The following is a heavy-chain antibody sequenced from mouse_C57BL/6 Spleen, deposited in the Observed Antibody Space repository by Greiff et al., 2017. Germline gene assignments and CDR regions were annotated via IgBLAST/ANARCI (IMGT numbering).Heavy chain of an antibody. V-gene: IGHV14-4*01. Sequence: VQLQQSGAELVRPGASVKLSCTASGFNIKDDYMHWVKQRPEQGLEWIGWLDPENGDTEYASKFQGKSTISADTSSNTAYLQLSSLTSEDAAVYYCTTVWYGYSAWFADWGQGTLVSVSA. CDR2: LDPENGDT. CDR1: GFNIKDDY. J-gene: IGHJ3*01. CDR3: TTVWYGYSAWFAD. D-gene: IGHD2-2*01.